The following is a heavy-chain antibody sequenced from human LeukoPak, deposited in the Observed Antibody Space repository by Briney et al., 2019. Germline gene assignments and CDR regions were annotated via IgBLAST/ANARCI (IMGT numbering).Heavy chain of an antibody. V-gene: IGHV1-46*01. CDR2: INPSGGST. J-gene: IGHJ6*03. Sequence: EASVKVSCKASGYTFTSYYMHWVRQAPGQGLEWMGIINPSGGSTSYAQKFQGRVTMTRDTSTSTVYMELSSLRAEDTAVYYCARMGHGVAHYYYYMDAWGKGTTVTVSS. CDR1: GYTFTSYY. CDR3: ARMGHGVAHYYYYMDA.